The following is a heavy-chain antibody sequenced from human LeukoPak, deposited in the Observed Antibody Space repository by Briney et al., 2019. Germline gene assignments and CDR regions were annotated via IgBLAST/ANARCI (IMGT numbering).Heavy chain of an antibody. CDR2: ISGSGGST. D-gene: IGHD1-7*01. CDR3: AKDRRITGTTGGWFDP. J-gene: IGHJ5*02. V-gene: IGHV3-23*01. Sequence: GGSLRPSCAASGFTFSSYAMSWVRQAPGKGLEWVSAISGSGGSTYYADSVKGRFTISRDNSKNTLYLQMNSLRAEDTAVYYCAKDRRITGTTGGWFDPWGQGTLVTVSS. CDR1: GFTFSSYA.